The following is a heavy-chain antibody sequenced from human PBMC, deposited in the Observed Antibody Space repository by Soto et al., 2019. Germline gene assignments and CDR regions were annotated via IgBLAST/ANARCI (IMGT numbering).Heavy chain of an antibody. V-gene: IGHV4-30-4*08. CDR2: IDYSGST. Sequence: PSETLCLTCTVSCGSISSGDYYWSWIRQPPGKGLEWIGYIDYSGSTYYNPSLKSRVTISVDTSKNQFSLKLSSVTAEDTAVYYCASAPDYYNSSGHYFDYWGQGTLVTVSS. CDR1: CGSISSGDYY. J-gene: IGHJ4*02. D-gene: IGHD3-22*01. CDR3: ASAPDYYNSSGHYFDY.